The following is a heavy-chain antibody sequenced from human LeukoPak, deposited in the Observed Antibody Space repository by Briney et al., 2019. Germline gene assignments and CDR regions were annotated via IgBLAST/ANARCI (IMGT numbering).Heavy chain of an antibody. CDR1: GFTFSSYS. V-gene: IGHV3-21*01. J-gene: IGHJ6*02. Sequence: GGSLRLSCAASGFTFSSYSMNWVRQAPGKGLEWVSSISSSSSYIYYADSVKGRFTISRDNAKNSLYLQMNSLRAEDTAVYYCARDPLGGYGGYAGYYGMDVWGQGTTVTVSS. CDR2: ISSSSSYI. D-gene: IGHD5-12*01. CDR3: ARDPLGGYGGYAGYYGMDV.